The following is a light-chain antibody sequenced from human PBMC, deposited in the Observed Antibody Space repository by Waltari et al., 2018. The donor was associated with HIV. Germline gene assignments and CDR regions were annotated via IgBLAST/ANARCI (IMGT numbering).Light chain of an antibody. J-gene: IGLJ3*02. CDR3: ATWDDKLSGPV. Sequence: QSVLTQPPSASGTPGQRVTISCSGSNPNIGRNYQYWYQQLPAAAPKLLIYRNNQRPSGVPDRLSGSKSGSSASLAISGLRSEDEGDYYCATWDDKLSGPVFGGGTKLTVL. CDR1: NPNIGRNY. V-gene: IGLV1-47*01. CDR2: RNN.